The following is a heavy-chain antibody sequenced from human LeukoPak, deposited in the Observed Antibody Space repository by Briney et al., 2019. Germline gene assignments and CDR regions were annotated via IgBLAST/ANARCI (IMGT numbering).Heavy chain of an antibody. Sequence: SETLSLTCTISGGSIRSYYWSWIRQPPGKGLEWIGYIYYSGSTNYNPSLKSRVTISVDTSKNQFSLKLSSVTAADTAVYYCAKDLWGFVEVAAILDYWGQGTLVTVSS. D-gene: IGHD2-15*01. CDR1: GGSIRSYY. J-gene: IGHJ4*02. V-gene: IGHV4-59*01. CDR2: IYYSGST. CDR3: AKDLWGFVEVAAILDY.